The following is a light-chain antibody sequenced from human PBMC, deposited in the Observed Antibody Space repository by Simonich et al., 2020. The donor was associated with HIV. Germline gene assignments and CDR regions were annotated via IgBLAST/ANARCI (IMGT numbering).Light chain of an antibody. CDR2: ATS. V-gene: IGKV1-9*01. CDR3: QQYNSLWVT. Sequence: DIQLTQSPSFLSASVGDRVTITCRASQGISSSLAWYQQKPGKAPKLLIYATSTLQSGVPSRFSGSGSGTEFALTISSLQPDDFATYYCQQYNSLWVTFGGGTKVEIK. J-gene: IGKJ4*01. CDR1: QGISSS.